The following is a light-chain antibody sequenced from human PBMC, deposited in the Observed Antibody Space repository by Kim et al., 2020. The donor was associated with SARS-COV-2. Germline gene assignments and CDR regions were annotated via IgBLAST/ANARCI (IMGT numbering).Light chain of an antibody. CDR1: QSVLYSSKNRNY. J-gene: IGKJ2*01. Sequence: SATSNCQSSQSVLYSSKNRNYLAWYQQKPGQPPKLLIDWASTRESGVPDRFGGSGSGTDFTLTISSLQAEDVAVYYCQQYYSTPHTFGQGTKLVI. CDR3: QQYYSTPHT. CDR2: WAS. V-gene: IGKV4-1*01.